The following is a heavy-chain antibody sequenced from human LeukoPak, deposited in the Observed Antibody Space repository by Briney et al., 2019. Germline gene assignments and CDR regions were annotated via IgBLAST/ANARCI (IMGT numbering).Heavy chain of an antibody. CDR3: ARDLAVAGTMVEFDY. CDR1: GGTVSRYP. Sequence: ASVKVSCKASGGTVSRYPISWVRQATGQGLEWMGWMNPNSGNTGYAQKFQGRVTMTRDTSISAAYMELSRLRSDDTAVYYCARDLAVAGTMVEFDYWGQGTLVTVSS. V-gene: IGHV1-8*01. CDR2: MNPNSGNT. J-gene: IGHJ4*02. D-gene: IGHD6-19*01.